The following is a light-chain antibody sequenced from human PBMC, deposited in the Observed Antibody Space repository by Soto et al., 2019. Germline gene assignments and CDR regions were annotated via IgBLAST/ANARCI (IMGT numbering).Light chain of an antibody. V-gene: IGKV3-15*01. J-gene: IGKJ4*01. CDR3: QQYNNWPLT. Sequence: EIVMTQSPATLSVSPGERATLSCRASQSVTSNLAWYQQKPGQAPRRLIYGASTRATGIPARFSGSGSGTDFTLTISSLQSADFAVYYCQQYNNWPLTFGGGTKVEIK. CDR1: QSVTSN. CDR2: GAS.